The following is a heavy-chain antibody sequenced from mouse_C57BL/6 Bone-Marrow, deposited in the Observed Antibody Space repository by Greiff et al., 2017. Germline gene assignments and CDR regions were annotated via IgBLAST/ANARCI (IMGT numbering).Heavy chain of an antibody. CDR2: ISSGGDYI. V-gene: IGHV5-9-1*02. CDR3: TRAHYYYGSSFYYFDY. D-gene: IGHD1-1*01. CDR1: GFTFSSYA. J-gene: IGHJ2*01. Sequence: DVKLVESGEGLVKPGGSLKLSCAASGFTFSSYAMSWVRQTPEKRLAWVAYISSGGDYIYYADTVKGRFTISRDNARNTLYLQMSSLKSEDTAMYYCTRAHYYYGSSFYYFDYWGQGTTLTVSS.